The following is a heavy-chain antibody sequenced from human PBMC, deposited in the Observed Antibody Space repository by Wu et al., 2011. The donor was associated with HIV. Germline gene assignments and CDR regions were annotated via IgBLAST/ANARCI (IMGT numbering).Heavy chain of an antibody. CDR3: APVGGTLDYDY. CDR1: GGTFSNTA. CDR2: IIPMHGTV. Sequence: QVQLVQSGAEVKKPGSSVKVSCKASGGTFSNTAVSWVRQAPGQGLEWMGGIIPMHGTVNYARRFRGRVTLTADKSTDIVYMELSSLTSEDSAIYYCAPVGGTLDYDYWGQGTLVTVSS. D-gene: IGHD1-26*01. J-gene: IGHJ4*02. V-gene: IGHV1-69*14.